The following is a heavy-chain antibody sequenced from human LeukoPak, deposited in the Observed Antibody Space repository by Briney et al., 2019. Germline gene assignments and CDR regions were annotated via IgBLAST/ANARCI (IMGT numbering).Heavy chain of an antibody. CDR2: IYHSGST. Sequence: SETLSLTCAVSGGSISSSNWWSWVRQPPGKGLEWIGEIYHSGSTNYNPSLNSRVTISVDKSKNQFSLKLSSVTAADTAVYYCARGPSGYHNTGGQGTLVTVSS. D-gene: IGHD5-12*01. J-gene: IGHJ4*02. V-gene: IGHV4-4*02. CDR1: GGSISSSNW. CDR3: ARGPSGYHNT.